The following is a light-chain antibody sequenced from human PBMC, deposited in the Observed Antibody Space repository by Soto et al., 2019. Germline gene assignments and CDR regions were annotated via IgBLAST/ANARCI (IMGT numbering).Light chain of an antibody. J-gene: IGLJ1*01. CDR3: SAYTTTSTLI. Sequence: QSALTQPASVSGSPGQSVTISCTGTSSDVGGYDYVSWYQQHPGTAPKLMLYEVNNQPSGVSNRFSGSKSGNTASLIISGLHSEDEADYYCSAYTTTSTLIFGTGTKLTVL. CDR2: EVN. V-gene: IGLV2-14*01. CDR1: SSDVGGYDY.